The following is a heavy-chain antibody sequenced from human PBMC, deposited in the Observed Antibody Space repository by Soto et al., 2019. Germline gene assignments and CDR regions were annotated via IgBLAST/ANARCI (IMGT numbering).Heavy chain of an antibody. J-gene: IGHJ4*02. CDR1: GGLPRPGRYF. Sequence: ASQDLGPPKTGSGGLPRPGRYFVCRVPHHTGKGLEWIGYIYYSGSTNYNPSLKSRVTISVDTSKNQFSLKLSSVTAADTAVYYCARDGIESPTGYWGQGTLVTVSS. CDR3: ARDGIESPTGY. CDR2: IYYSGST. D-gene: IGHD1-1*01. V-gene: IGHV4-61*01.